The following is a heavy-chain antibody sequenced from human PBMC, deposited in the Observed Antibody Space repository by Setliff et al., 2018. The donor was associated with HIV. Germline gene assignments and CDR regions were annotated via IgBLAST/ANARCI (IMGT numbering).Heavy chain of an antibody. V-gene: IGHV4-38-2*02. D-gene: IGHD3-22*01. CDR3: ASLPPLYDSSGYYFDY. Sequence: NPSETLSLTCTVSGYSISSGYYWGWIRQPPGKGLEWIGSIYYSGSTYYNPSLKSRVTISVDTSKNQFSLKLSSVTAADTAVYYCASLPPLYDSSGYYFDYWGQGTLVTVSS. CDR2: IYYSGST. CDR1: GYSISSGYY. J-gene: IGHJ4*02.